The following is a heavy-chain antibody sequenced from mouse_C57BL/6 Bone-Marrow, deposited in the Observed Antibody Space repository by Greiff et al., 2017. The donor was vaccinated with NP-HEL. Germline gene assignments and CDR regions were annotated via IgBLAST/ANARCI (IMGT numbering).Heavy chain of an antibody. J-gene: IGHJ1*03. CDR1: GFNFSDYY. D-gene: IGHD1-1*01. CDR3: ARIYDYGLWYFDV. V-gene: IGHV5-12*01. CDR2: ISNGGGST. Sequence: DVMLVESGGGLVQPGGSLKLSCAASGFNFSDYYMYWVRQTPEKRLEWVAYISNGGGSTYYPDTVKGRFTISRDNAKNTLYLQMSRLKSEDTAMYYCARIYDYGLWYFDVWGTGTTVTVSS.